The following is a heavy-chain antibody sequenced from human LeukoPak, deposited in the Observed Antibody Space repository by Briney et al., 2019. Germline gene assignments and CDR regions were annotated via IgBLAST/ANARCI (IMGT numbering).Heavy chain of an antibody. V-gene: IGHV4-34*01. D-gene: IGHD1-7*01. CDR1: GGSFSGYY. CDR3: ARALITGTKGVDY. Sequence: SETLSLTCAVYGGSFSGYYWRWIRQPPGKGLEWIGEINHSGSTNYNPSLRSRVTISVDTSKNQFSLKLSSVTAADTAVYYCARALITGTKGVDYWGQGTLVTVSS. CDR2: INHSGST. J-gene: IGHJ4*02.